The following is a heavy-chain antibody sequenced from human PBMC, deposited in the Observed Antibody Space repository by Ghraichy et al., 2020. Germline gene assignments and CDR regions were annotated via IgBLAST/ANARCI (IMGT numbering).Heavy chain of an antibody. D-gene: IGHD2-2*01. CDR1: GGSFSGYY. J-gene: IGHJ4*02. CDR2: INHSGSA. Sequence: SETLSLTCAVYGGSFSGYYWSWIRQPPGKGLEWIGEINHSGSANYNPSLKSRVTISLDTSKNQFSLKLSSVTAADTAVYYCARENIVVLPAASNFDYWGQGTLVTVSS. CDR3: ARENIVVLPAASNFDY. V-gene: IGHV4-34*01.